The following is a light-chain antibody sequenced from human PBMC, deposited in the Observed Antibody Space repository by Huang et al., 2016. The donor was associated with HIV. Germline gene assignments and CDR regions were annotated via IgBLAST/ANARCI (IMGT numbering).Light chain of an antibody. CDR2: SAS. CDR3: QQYNNWPPVYT. V-gene: IGKV3-15*01. Sequence: EIVMTQSPATLSVSPGERATLSWRASQSVGRNLAWYQQKPGQAPRLLIYSASTRATGIPARFTGSGSGTEFTLTISSLQSEDFAIYYCQQYNNWPPVYTFGQGTKLEIK. J-gene: IGKJ2*01. CDR1: QSVGRN.